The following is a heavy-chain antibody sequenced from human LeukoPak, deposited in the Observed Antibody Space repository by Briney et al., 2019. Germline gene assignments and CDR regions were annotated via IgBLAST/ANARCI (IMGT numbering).Heavy chain of an antibody. J-gene: IGHJ6*02. V-gene: IGHV3-21*01. D-gene: IGHD2-2*01. CDR3: ARERLVVVGDAYYYYGMDV. CDR2: ISSSRSYI. Sequence: GGSLRLSCSASGFTFSNYKMNWVRQAPGKGLEWVSSISSSRSYIYYADSMKGRITVSRDNAKNSLFLQMNSLRAEDTAVYYCARERLVVVGDAYYYYGMDVWGQGTTVTVSS. CDR1: GFTFSNYK.